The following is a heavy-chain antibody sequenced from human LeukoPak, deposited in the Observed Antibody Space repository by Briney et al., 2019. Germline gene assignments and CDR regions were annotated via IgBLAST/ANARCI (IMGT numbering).Heavy chain of an antibody. CDR1: GYSFISYW. Sequence: GGSLKISCKGSGYSFISYWIGWVRQMPGKGLEWMGIIYPGDSDTRYSPSFQGQVTISADKSISTAYLQWSSLKASDTAMYYCARLYTHYYDSSGYYDSYNWFDPWGQGTLVTVSS. CDR2: IYPGDSDT. D-gene: IGHD3-22*01. J-gene: IGHJ5*02. CDR3: ARLYTHYYDSSGYYDSYNWFDP. V-gene: IGHV5-51*01.